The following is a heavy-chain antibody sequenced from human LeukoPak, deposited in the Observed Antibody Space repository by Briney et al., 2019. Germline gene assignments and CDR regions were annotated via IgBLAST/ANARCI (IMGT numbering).Heavy chain of an antibody. CDR2: IYYSGST. Sequence: PSETLSLTCSVSGDSISTSSYYWGWIRQPPGKGLEWIGTIYYSGSTYYNPSLTSRVTISVDTSKNQSSLKLSSVTAADTAVYYCARHKDYYYYYMDVWGKGTTVTVSS. J-gene: IGHJ6*03. CDR1: GDSISTSSYY. CDR3: ARHKDYYYYYMDV. V-gene: IGHV4-39*01.